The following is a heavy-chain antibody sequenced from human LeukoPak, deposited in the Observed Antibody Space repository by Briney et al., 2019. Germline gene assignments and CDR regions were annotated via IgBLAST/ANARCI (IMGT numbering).Heavy chain of an antibody. CDR2: ISSSSYI. V-gene: IGHV3-21*04. D-gene: IGHD3-16*01. Sequence: PGGSLRLSCAASGFTFSSYSMNWVRQAPGKGLEWVSSISSSSYIYYADSVKGRFTISRDNSKKTLYLQMNSLRAEDTAVYYCAKGKINHDGAFDIWGQGTMVTVSS. CDR1: GFTFSSYS. CDR3: AKGKINHDGAFDI. J-gene: IGHJ3*02.